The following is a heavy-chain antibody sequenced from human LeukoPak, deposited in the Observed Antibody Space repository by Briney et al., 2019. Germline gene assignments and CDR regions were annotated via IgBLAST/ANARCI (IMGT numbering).Heavy chain of an antibody. CDR1: GFTFSSCG. V-gene: IGHV3-33*01. CDR3: ATDRGDGYKGFDY. CDR2: IWYDGAHK. D-gene: IGHD5-24*01. Sequence: GGSLRLSCAASGFTFSSCGIHWVRQAPGKGLEWVAVIWYDGAHKFYGDSVKGRFTIPRDNSKNTVYLQMNSLRAEDTAVYYCATDRGDGYKGFDYWGQGTLVTVSS. J-gene: IGHJ4*02.